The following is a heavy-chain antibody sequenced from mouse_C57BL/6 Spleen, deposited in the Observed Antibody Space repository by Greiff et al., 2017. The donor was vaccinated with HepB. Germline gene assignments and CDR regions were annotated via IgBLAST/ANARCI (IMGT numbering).Heavy chain of an antibody. V-gene: IGHV1-18*01. D-gene: IGHD2-2*01. CDR1: GYTFTDYN. J-gene: IGHJ4*01. CDR2: INPNNGGT. CDR3: ARQRYGYDDGFYAMDY. Sequence: VQLKQSGPELVKPGASVKIPCKASGYTFTDYNMDWVKQSHGKSLEWIGDINPNNGGTIYNQKFKGKATLTVDKSSSTAYMELRSLTSEDTAVYYCARQRYGYDDGFYAMDYWGQGTSVTVSS.